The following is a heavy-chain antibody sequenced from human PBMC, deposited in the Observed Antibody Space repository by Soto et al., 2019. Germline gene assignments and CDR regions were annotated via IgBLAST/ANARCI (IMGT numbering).Heavy chain of an antibody. CDR2: IVLGNGNT. Sequence: SVKVSCKASGFIFSSSAVQWVRQARGQRLEWIGWIVLGNGNTNYAQKFQERVTITRDMSTSTAYMEVRSLTSDDTAVYYCATRIGNIGWYWLDTWGQGTLVTVSS. CDR3: ATRIGNIGWYWLDT. D-gene: IGHD6-19*01. J-gene: IGHJ5*02. CDR1: GFIFSSSA. V-gene: IGHV1-58*01.